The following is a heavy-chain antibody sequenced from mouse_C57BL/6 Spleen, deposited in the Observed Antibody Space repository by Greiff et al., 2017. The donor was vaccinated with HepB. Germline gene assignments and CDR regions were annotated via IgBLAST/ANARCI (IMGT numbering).Heavy chain of an antibody. Sequence: EVKLMESGGGLVQSGRSLRLSCATSGFTFSDFYMEWVRQAPGKGLEWIAASRNKANDYTTEYSASVKGQFIVSRDTSQSILYLQMNALRAEDTAIYYCARDEGAYYSNYRYFDVWGTGTTVTVSS. D-gene: IGHD2-5*01. CDR1: GFTFSDFY. CDR3: ARDEGAYYSNYRYFDV. V-gene: IGHV7-1*01. CDR2: SRNKANDYTT. J-gene: IGHJ1*03.